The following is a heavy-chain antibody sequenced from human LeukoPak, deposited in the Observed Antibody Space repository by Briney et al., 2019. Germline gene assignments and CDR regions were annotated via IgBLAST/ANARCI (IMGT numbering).Heavy chain of an antibody. CDR2: INPSGGST. Sequence: GASVKVSCKASGYTFTSYYMHWVRQAPGQGLEWMGIINPSGGSTSYAQKFQGRVTITADKSTSTAYMELSSLRSEDTAVYYCARPYDFWSGYRDYWGQGTLVTVSS. CDR3: ARPYDFWSGYRDY. CDR1: GYTFTSYY. J-gene: IGHJ4*02. D-gene: IGHD3-3*01. V-gene: IGHV1-46*01.